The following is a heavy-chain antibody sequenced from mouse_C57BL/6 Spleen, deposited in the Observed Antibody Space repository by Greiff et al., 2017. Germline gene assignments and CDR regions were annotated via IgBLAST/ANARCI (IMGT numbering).Heavy chain of an antibody. CDR3: TESDRGY. CDR2: IDPETSGT. J-gene: IGHJ4*01. Sequence: QVQLQQSGAELVRPGASVTLSCKASGYTFTDYEMTWVKQTPVHGLEWIGAIDPETSGTAYNQKFKGKAILTADKSSSTAYMERLSLTSEDTAVYYGTESDRGYWGQGTSVTVA. V-gene: IGHV1-15*01. CDR1: GYTFTDYE. D-gene: IGHD2-14*01.